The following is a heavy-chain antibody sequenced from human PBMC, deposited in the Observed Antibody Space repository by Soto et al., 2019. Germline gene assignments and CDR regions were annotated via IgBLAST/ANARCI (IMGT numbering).Heavy chain of an antibody. CDR2: IIPIFGTA. CDR3: ASGLDSSGYYLAYYYGMDV. D-gene: IGHD3-22*01. J-gene: IGHJ6*02. CDR1: GGTFSSYA. Sequence: SVKVSCKASGGTFSSYAISWVRQAPGQGLEWMGGIIPIFGTANYAQKFQGRVTITADESTSTAYMELSSLRSEDTAVYYCASGLDSSGYYLAYYYGMDVWGQGTTVTVSS. V-gene: IGHV1-69*13.